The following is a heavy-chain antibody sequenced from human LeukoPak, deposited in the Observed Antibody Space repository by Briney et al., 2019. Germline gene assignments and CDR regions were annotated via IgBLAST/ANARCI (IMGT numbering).Heavy chain of an antibody. D-gene: IGHD1-26*01. CDR3: ARDQKSVVGAARAYWFDH. CDR2: IYYSGST. J-gene: IGHJ5*02. CDR1: GGSISSYY. Sequence: SETLSLTCTVSGGSISSYYWSWIRQPPGKGLEWIGYIYYSGSTYYNPSLKSRVTISVDTSKNQFSLKLSSVTAADTAVYYCARDQKSVVGAARAYWFDHWGQGTLVTVSS. V-gene: IGHV4-59*12.